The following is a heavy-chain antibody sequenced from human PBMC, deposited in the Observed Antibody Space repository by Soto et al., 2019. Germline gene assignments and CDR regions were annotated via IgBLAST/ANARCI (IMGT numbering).Heavy chain of an antibody. Sequence: QVQLVQSGAEVKKPGSSVKVSCKASGGTFSSYAISWVRQAPGQGLEWMGGIIPIFGTANYAQKFQGRVTIPADEFTSTAYMELSSLRSEDTAVYYCARDRERDGYKSPPYYFDYWGQGTLVTVSS. V-gene: IGHV1-69*01. CDR2: IIPIFGTA. CDR1: GGTFSSYA. J-gene: IGHJ4*02. CDR3: ARDRERDGYKSPPYYFDY. D-gene: IGHD5-12*01.